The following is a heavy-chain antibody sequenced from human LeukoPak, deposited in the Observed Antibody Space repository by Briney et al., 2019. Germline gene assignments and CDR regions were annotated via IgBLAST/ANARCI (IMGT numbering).Heavy chain of an antibody. CDR2: IIPIFGTA. J-gene: IGHJ4*02. CDR3: AWPSGNNGYSSSWYTPDY. CDR1: GGTFSSYA. Sequence: GASVKVSCKASGGTFSSYAISWVRQAPGQGLEWMGGIIPIFGTANYAQKFQGRVTITADESTSTAYMELSSLRSEDMAVYYCAWPSGNNGYSSSWYTPDYWGQGTLVTVSS. V-gene: IGHV1-69*13. D-gene: IGHD6-13*01.